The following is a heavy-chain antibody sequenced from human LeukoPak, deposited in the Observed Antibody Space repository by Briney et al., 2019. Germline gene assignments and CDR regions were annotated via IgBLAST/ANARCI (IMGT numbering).Heavy chain of an antibody. V-gene: IGHV3-30*02. CDR3: AKDPYYGSGSYYNAYFDY. Sequence: GGSLRLSCAASGFTFSSYGMHWVRQAPGKGLEWVAFIRYDGSNKYYADSVKGRFTISRDNSKNTLYLQMNSLRAEDTAVYYCAKDPYYGSGSYYNAYFDYWGQGTLVTVSS. J-gene: IGHJ4*02. CDR2: IRYDGSNK. D-gene: IGHD3-10*01. CDR1: GFTFSSYG.